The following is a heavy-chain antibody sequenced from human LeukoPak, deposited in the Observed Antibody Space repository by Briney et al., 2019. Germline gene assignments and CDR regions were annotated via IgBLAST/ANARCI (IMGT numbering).Heavy chain of an antibody. Sequence: PGGSLRLSCAASGFTFSSYGMHWVRQAPGKGLEWVAVIWYDGSNKYYADSVKGRFTISRDNSKNTLYLQMNSLRAEDTAVYYCARDRDYDFWSGFGYWGQRTLVTVSS. D-gene: IGHD3-3*01. V-gene: IGHV3-33*01. CDR1: GFTFSSYG. J-gene: IGHJ4*02. CDR3: ARDRDYDFWSGFGY. CDR2: IWYDGSNK.